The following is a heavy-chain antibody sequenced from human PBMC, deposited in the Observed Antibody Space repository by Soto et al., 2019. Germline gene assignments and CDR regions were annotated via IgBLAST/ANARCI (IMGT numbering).Heavy chain of an antibody. D-gene: IGHD5-18*01. V-gene: IGHV3-21*01. CDR2: ISSSSSYI. CDR3: ARARSGYSYGLEECWFDP. CDR1: GFTFSSYS. J-gene: IGHJ5*02. Sequence: GGSLRLSCAASGFTFSSYSMNWVRQAPGKGLEWVSSISSSSSYIYYADSVKGRFTISRDNAKNSLYLQMNSLRAEDTAVYYCARARSGYSYGLEECWFDPWGQGTLVTVSS.